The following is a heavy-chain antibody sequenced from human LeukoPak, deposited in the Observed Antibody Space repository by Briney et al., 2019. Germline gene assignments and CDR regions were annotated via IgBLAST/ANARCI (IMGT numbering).Heavy chain of an antibody. CDR3: AREKTISGSGYYYYYMDV. CDR2: IRYDGSNK. V-gene: IGHV3-30*02. D-gene: IGHD3-10*01. CDR1: GFSFSSYD. J-gene: IGHJ6*03. Sequence: GGSLRLSCAASGFSFSSYDMHWVRQAPGKGLEWVAFIRYDGSNKYYADSVKGRFTISRDNAKNSLYLQMNSLRAEDTAVYYCAREKTISGSGYYYYYMDVWGKGTTVTISS.